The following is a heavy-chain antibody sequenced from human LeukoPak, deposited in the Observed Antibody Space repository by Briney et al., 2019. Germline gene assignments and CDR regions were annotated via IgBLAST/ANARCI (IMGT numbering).Heavy chain of an antibody. CDR1: GFTFNNHW. J-gene: IGHJ4*02. V-gene: IGHV3-7*01. CDR2: IRHDGSDK. Sequence: GGSLRLSCAASGFTFNNHWMSWVRQAPGKGLEWVANIRHDGSDKKYVDSVKGRFTISGDNAKSALYLQMNSLRAEDTAVYYCARWRGQQSEFDLWGQGNLVSVSS. CDR3: ARWRGQQSEFDL. D-gene: IGHD4-11*01.